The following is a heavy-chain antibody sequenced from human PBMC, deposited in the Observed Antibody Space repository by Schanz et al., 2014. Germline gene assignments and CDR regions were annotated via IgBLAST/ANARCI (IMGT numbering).Heavy chain of an antibody. D-gene: IGHD6-13*01. J-gene: IGHJ4*02. CDR1: GYTFTSDS. Sequence: QVQLVQSGAEVKKPGASVKVSCKASGYTFTSDSMHWVRQAPGQGLEWMGMINPSGGSTTYAQKFQGRVTMTRDTSTSTVYMVLSSLRSEDTAVYYCARDGVDAAGGGNCWGQGTLVTVSS. CDR3: ARDGVDAAGGGNC. CDR2: INPSGGST. V-gene: IGHV1-46*03.